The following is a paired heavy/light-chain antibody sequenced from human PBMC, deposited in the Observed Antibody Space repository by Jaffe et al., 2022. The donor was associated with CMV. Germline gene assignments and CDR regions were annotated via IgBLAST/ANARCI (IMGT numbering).Light chain of an antibody. CDR1: QSVSSSY. CDR3: QQYGSSPET. Sequence: EIVLTQSPGTLSLSPGERATLSCRASQSVSSSYLAWYQQKPGQAPRLLIYGASSRATGIPDRFSGSGSGTDFTLTISRLEPEDFAVYYCQQYGSSPETFGQGTKVEIK. V-gene: IGKV3-20*01. J-gene: IGKJ1*01. CDR2: GAS.
Heavy chain of an antibody. J-gene: IGHJ4*02. CDR3: TTDRVDDIVVVPAAIAGDY. V-gene: IGHV3-15*01. D-gene: IGHD2-2*02. Sequence: EVQLVESGGGLVKPGGSLRLSCAASGFTFSNAWMSWVRQAPGKGLEWVGRIKSKTDGGTTDYAAPVKGRFTISRDDSKNTLYLQMNSLKTEDTAVYYCTTDRVDDIVVVPAAIAGDYWGQGTLVTVSS. CDR2: IKSKTDGGTT. CDR1: GFTFSNAW.